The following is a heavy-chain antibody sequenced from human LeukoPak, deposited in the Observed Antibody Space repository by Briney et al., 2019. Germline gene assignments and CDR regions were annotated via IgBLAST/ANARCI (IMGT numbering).Heavy chain of an antibody. CDR2: INPTGGST. Sequence: ASVKVSCKASGYTFTSYYMHWVRQAPGQGLEWMGLINPTGGSTGYAQKFQGRVTMTRDMSTSTDYMELSSLRSEDTAIYYCARDQWELLRYYYYYYMDVWGKGTTVTVSS. V-gene: IGHV1-46*01. D-gene: IGHD1-26*01. CDR3: ARDQWELLRYYYYYYMDV. J-gene: IGHJ6*03. CDR1: GYTFTSYY.